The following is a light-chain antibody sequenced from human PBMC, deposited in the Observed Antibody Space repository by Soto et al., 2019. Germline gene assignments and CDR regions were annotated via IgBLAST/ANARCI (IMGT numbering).Light chain of an antibody. Sequence: DSQITQPRSSPSASIGDRVTITCRASQSITTYLNGYQQTSGEAPKLLIYAAARLQTGVPSRFSGSGSGTDFTLTISSLQPEDFATYYCQQAYGAPPTFGQGTKVDIK. V-gene: IGKV1-39*01. J-gene: IGKJ1*01. CDR1: QSITTY. CDR3: QQAYGAPPT. CDR2: AAA.